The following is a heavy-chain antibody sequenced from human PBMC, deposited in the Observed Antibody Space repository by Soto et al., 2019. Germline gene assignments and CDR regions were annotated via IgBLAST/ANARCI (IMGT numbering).Heavy chain of an antibody. J-gene: IGHJ4*02. CDR1: GFTFSSYG. V-gene: IGHV3-30*03. CDR3: ATYHPPETYYDILTGYFPVYFDY. CDR2: ISYDGSNK. Sequence: GGSLRLSCAASGFTFSSYGMHWVRQAPGKGLEWVAVISYDGSNKYYADSVKGRFTISRDNSKNTLYLQMNSLRAEDTAVYYCATYHPPETYYDILTGYFPVYFDYWGQGTLVTVSS. D-gene: IGHD3-9*01.